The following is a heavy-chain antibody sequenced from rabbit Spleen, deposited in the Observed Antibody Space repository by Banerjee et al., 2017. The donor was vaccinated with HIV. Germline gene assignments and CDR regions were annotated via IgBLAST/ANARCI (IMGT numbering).Heavy chain of an antibody. V-gene: IGHV1S45*01. D-gene: IGHD8-1*01. CDR1: GFSFSNKAV. CDR2: IDTDSSGFT. CDR3: ARDSGSSFSSYGMDL. J-gene: IGHJ6*01. Sequence: QEQLVESGGGLVRPEGSLKLSCTASGFSFSNKAVMCWVRQAPGKGLEWIACIDTDSSGFTYFASWAKGRFTISKTSSTTVTLQMTSLTAADTATYFCARDSGSSFSSYGMDLWGQGTLVTIS.